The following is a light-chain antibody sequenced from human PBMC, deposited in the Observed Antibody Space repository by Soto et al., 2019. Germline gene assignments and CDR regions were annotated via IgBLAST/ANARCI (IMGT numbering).Light chain of an antibody. J-gene: IGKJ5*01. V-gene: IGKV3-15*01. CDR1: QSVRSK. CDR3: QQYNNWPPIT. CDR2: DAS. Sequence: EIVLTQSPATLSLSPGERATLSCRASQSVRSKLAWYQQKPGQAPRLLIYDASTRATGIPARFSGSGSGTEFTLTISSLQSEEFAVYYCQQYNNWPPITFGQGTRLEIK.